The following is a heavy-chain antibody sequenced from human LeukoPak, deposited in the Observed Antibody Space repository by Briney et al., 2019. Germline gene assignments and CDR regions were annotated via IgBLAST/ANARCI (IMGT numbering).Heavy chain of an antibody. Sequence: ASVKVSCKASGYTFTSYGISWVRQSPGQGLECMVWISAYNGNTNYAQKLQGRVTMTTDTSTTTAYMELRSLRSDDTAVYYCARGVLAVDVHTFDYWGQGTLVTVSS. J-gene: IGHJ4*02. V-gene: IGHV1-18*01. CDR3: ARGVLAVDVHTFDY. D-gene: IGHD2-15*01. CDR2: ISAYNGNT. CDR1: GYTFTSYG.